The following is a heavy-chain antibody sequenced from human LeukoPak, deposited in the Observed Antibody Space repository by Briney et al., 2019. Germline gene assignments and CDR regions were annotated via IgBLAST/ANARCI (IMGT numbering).Heavy chain of an antibody. J-gene: IGHJ4*02. V-gene: IGHV1-46*01. Sequence: ASVKVSCKASGYTFTSYYMHWVRQAPGQGLEWMGIINPSGGSTSYAQKFQGRVIMTRDTSTSTVYMELSSLRSEDTAVYYCARDRMAMVRGVRRSLYYFDYWGQGTLVTVSS. CDR3: ARDRMAMVRGVRRSLYYFDY. CDR1: GYTFTSYY. D-gene: IGHD3-10*01. CDR2: INPSGGST.